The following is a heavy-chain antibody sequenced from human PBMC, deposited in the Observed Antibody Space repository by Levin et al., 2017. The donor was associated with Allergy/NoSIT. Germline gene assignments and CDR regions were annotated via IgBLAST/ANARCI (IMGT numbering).Heavy chain of an antibody. CDR3: ARHVYIDGSPFDH. D-gene: IGHD3-10*01. CDR2: ISNSGNT. J-gene: IGHJ4*02. V-gene: IGHV4-59*08. CDR1: SGSISNYH. Sequence: ETLSLTCSVSSGSISNYHWSWIRQSPAEGLEWIGHISNSGNTNYNPSLTSRVTISLDTSKSQISLRLSTVTAADTAVYYCARHVYIDGSPFDHWGQGTLVAVSS.